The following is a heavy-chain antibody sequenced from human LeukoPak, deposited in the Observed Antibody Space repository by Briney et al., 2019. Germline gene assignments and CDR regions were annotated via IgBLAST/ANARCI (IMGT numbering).Heavy chain of an antibody. CDR1: GFTVSSNY. CDR2: IYSGGST. J-gene: IGHJ4*02. V-gene: IGHV3-53*01. D-gene: IGHD1/OR15-1a*01. Sequence: PGGSLRLSCAASGFTVSSNYMSWVRQAPGKGLEWVSVIYSGGSTYYPASVKGRFTISRENAKISLYLQMNSLRVEDTAVYYCVRQGTPHGNFDYWGQGTLVTVSS. CDR3: VRQGTPHGNFDY.